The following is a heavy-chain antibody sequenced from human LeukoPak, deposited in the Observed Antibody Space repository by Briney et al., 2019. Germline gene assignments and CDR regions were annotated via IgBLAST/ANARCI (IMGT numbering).Heavy chain of an antibody. V-gene: IGHV4-39*07. J-gene: IGHJ6*03. CDR3: ARGRVSSSTWYSTYYYYFYMDV. Sequence: PSETLSLTCTVSGGSISSSSYYWGWIRQPPGKGLGWIGSIYYSGSTYYNPSLKSRVTISVDTSKNQFSLRLRSVTAADTAVYFCARGRVSSSTWYSTYYYYFYMDVWGKGTTVTVSS. D-gene: IGHD1-1*01. CDR2: IYYSGST. CDR1: GGSISSSSYY.